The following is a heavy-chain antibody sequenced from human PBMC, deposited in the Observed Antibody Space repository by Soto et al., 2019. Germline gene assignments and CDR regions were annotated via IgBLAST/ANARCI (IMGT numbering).Heavy chain of an antibody. J-gene: IGHJ5*02. V-gene: IGHV4-31*03. CDR3: ESYHGDYDGNWFDP. CDR1: GGSISSGGYF. CDR2: ISYSGTT. Sequence: QVQLQESGPGLVKPSQTLSLTCTVSGGSISSGGYFWSWIRQHPGKGLEWIGYISYSGTTYYNPSLMSRVIILVDTSKNQCSLQLTSVTAADTAVYYCESYHGDYDGNWFDPWGQGTLVTVSS. D-gene: IGHD4-17*01.